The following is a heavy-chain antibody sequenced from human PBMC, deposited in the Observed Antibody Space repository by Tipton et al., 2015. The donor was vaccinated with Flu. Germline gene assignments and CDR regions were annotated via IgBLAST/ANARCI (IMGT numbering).Heavy chain of an antibody. J-gene: IGHJ6*02. V-gene: IGHV3-30-3*01. Sequence: SLRLSCAASGFTFSSYAMHWVRQAPGKGLEWVAVISYDGSNKYYADPVKGRFTISRDNSKNTLYLQMNSLRAEDTAVYYCAREPRELLGYYYYYGMDVWGQGTTVPVPS. CDR3: AREPRELLGYYYYYGMDV. CDR1: GFTFSSYA. D-gene: IGHD1-26*01. CDR2: ISYDGSNK.